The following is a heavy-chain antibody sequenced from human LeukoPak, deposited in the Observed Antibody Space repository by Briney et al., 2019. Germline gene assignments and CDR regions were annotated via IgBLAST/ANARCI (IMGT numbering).Heavy chain of an antibody. Sequence: ASVKVFCKASGYTFTGYFMHGVRQAPGQGREWMGRINCKTGGTTYAQKIQGRVTMTRDTSITTAHIELSRLKSDDTAVYYCARGQPYGDYNWFDLWGEGALVTVSS. J-gene: IGHJ5*02. CDR3: ARGQPYGDYNWFDL. D-gene: IGHD4-17*01. CDR1: GYTFTGYF. CDR2: INCKTGGT. V-gene: IGHV1-2*02.